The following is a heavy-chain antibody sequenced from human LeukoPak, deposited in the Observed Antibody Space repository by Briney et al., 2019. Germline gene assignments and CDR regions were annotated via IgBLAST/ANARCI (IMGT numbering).Heavy chain of an antibody. D-gene: IGHD2-15*01. V-gene: IGHV3-33*01. CDR3: ARSYYSGGSCYSENWFDP. J-gene: IGHJ5*02. CDR2: IWYDGSNK. Sequence: PGGSLRLSCAASGFTFSSYGMHWVRQAPGKGLEWVAVIWYDGSNKYYADSVKGRFTISRDNSKNTLYLQMNSLRAEDTAVYYCARSYYSGGSCYSENWFDPWGQGTLVTVSS. CDR1: GFTFSSYG.